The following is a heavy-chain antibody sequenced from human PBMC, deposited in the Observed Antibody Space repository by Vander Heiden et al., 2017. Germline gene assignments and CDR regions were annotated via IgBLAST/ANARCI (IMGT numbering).Heavy chain of an antibody. V-gene: IGHV3-15*01. D-gene: IGHD2-15*01. CDR2: IKSKTDGGTT. CDR3: TTRYCSGGSCSH. CDR1: GFTFSNAW. Sequence: EVQLVESGGGLVKPGGSLRISCAASGFTFSNAWMSWVRQAPGKGLEWVGRIKSKTDGGTTDYAAPVKGRFTISRDDSKNTLYLQMNSLKTEDTAVYYCTTRYCSGGSCSHWGQGTLVTVSS. J-gene: IGHJ4*02.